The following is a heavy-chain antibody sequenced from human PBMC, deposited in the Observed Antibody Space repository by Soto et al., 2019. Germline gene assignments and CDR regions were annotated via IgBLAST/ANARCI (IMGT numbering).Heavy chain of an antibody. V-gene: IGHV4-34*01. Sequence: PSETLSLTCAVYGGSFSGYNWSWIRQPPGKGLEWIGEINHSGSTNYNPSLKSRVTISVDTSKNQFSLKLSSVTAADTAVYYCARGRNRPKYYYGSGSPPNYWGQGTLVTVSS. J-gene: IGHJ4*02. CDR2: INHSGST. CDR1: GGSFSGYN. D-gene: IGHD3-10*01. CDR3: ARGRNRPKYYYGSGSPPNY.